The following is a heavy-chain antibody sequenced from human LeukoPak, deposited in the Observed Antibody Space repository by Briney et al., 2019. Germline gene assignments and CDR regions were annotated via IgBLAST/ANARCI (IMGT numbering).Heavy chain of an antibody. D-gene: IGHD2-2*01. V-gene: IGHV3-64D*06. CDR1: GFTFSSYA. J-gene: IGHJ4*02. CDR2: ISSNGGST. CDR3: VKGGSTAMRASYFDY. Sequence: GGSLRLSCSASGFTFSSYAMRWVRQAPGKGLEYVSAISSNGGSTYYADSVKGRFTISRDNSKNTLYLQMSSLRAEDTAVYYCVKGGSTAMRASYFDYWGQGTLVTVSS.